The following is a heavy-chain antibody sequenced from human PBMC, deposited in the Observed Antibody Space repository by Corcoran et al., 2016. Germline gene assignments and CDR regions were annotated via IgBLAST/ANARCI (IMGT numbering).Heavy chain of an antibody. Sequence: EVQLVESGGGLVQPGGSLRLSCAASGFPFDTYWMNWVRQAPGKGLEWVANIKGGENEKYYVDSVKGRFTISRDNAKNLVYLQMNSLRADDTAVYYCGRSSWNDYWGQGTLVTVSS. J-gene: IGHJ4*02. CDR1: GFPFDTYW. D-gene: IGHD6-13*01. CDR2: IKGGENEK. V-gene: IGHV3-7*01. CDR3: GRSSWNDY.